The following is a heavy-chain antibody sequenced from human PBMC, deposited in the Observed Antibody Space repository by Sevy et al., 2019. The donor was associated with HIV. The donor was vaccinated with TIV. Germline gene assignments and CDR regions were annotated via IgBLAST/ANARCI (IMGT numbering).Heavy chain of an antibody. CDR3: AKEASLWFGREYFDY. CDR2: ISYDGRNK. Sequence: GGSLRLSCAASGFTFSSYGMHWVRQAPGKGLEWVAVISYDGRNKDYVDSVKGRFTISRDNSKNTLYLQMNSLRAEDTAVYYCAKEASLWFGREYFDYWGQGTLVTVSS. V-gene: IGHV3-30*18. D-gene: IGHD3-10*01. J-gene: IGHJ4*02. CDR1: GFTFSSYG.